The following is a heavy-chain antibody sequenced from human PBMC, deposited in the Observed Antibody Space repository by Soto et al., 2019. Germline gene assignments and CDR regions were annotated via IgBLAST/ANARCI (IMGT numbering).Heavy chain of an antibody. CDR2: ISSSGSTI. J-gene: IGHJ6*02. D-gene: IGHD4-4*01. V-gene: IGHV3-48*03. CDR1: GFTFSSYE. Sequence: AGGSLRLSCAASGFTFSSYEMNWVRQAPGKGLEWVSYISSSGSTIYYADSVKGRFTISRDNAKNSLYLQMNSLRAEDTAVYYCARQTPDDYILDYYGMDVWGQGTAVTVSS. CDR3: ARQTPDDYILDYYGMDV.